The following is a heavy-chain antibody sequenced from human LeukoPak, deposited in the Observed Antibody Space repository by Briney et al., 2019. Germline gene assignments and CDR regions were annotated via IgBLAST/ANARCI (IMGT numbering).Heavy chain of an antibody. J-gene: IGHJ4*02. CDR1: GGSFSGYY. Sequence: SETLSLICAVYGGSFSGYYWSWIRQPPGKGLEWIGEINHSGSTNYNPSLKSRVTISVDTSKNQFSLKLSSVTAADTAVYYCARGPYSSGWYVVNYFDYWGQGTLVTVSS. CDR2: INHSGST. CDR3: ARGPYSSGWYVVNYFDY. D-gene: IGHD6-19*01. V-gene: IGHV4-34*01.